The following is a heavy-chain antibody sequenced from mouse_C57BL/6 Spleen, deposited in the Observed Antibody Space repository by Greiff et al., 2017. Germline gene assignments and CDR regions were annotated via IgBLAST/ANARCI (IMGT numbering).Heavy chain of an antibody. CDR2: ISNLAYGS. D-gene: IGHD1-1*01. J-gene: IGHJ4*01. V-gene: IGHV5-15*04. CDR3: ARGVLLRGYYAMDY. CDR1: GFTFSDYG. Sequence: EVKLEESGGGLVQPGGSLKLSCAASGFTFSDYGMAWVRQAPRRGPEWVAFISNLAYGSYYADTVPGRFTISRENAKNTLYLDMSSLRSADTAMYYCARGVLLRGYYAMDYWGQGTSVTVSS.